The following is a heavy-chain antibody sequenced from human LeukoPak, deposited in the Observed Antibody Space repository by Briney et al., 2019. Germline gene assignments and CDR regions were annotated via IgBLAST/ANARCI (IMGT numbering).Heavy chain of an antibody. D-gene: IGHD6-19*01. V-gene: IGHV1-8*01. CDR1: GYTFTSYD. Sequence: ASVKVSCKASGYTFTSYDINWVRQATGQGLEWMGWMNPNSGNTGYAQKFQGRVTVTRNTSISTAYMELSSLRSEDTAVYYCARGISSGWELDYWGQGTLVTVSS. CDR2: MNPNSGNT. J-gene: IGHJ4*02. CDR3: ARGISSGWELDY.